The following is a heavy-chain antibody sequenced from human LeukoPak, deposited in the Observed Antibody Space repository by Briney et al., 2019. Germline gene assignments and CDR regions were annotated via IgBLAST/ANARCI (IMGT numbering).Heavy chain of an antibody. Sequence: GGSLRLSCAASGFTFSNYAMHWVCQAPGKGLEYLSAINGNGGSTYYATSVKGKLTITRDNSKNTLYLQMDSLSAEDMAVFYCARSLGAGSYLDFWGQGTLVTVSS. D-gene: IGHD3-10*02. CDR3: ARSLGAGSYLDF. CDR2: INGNGGST. J-gene: IGHJ4*02. V-gene: IGHV3-64*01. CDR1: GFTFSNYA.